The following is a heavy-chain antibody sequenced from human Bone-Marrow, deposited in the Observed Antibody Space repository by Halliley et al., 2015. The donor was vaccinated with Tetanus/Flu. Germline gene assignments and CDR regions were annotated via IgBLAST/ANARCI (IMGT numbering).Heavy chain of an antibody. CDR3: AREGYGDYLGAFDI. V-gene: IGHV3-53*01. J-gene: IGHJ3*02. Sequence: SLRLSCAASGLRVSTNYVSWVRQAPGKGLEWVSLINSGGTTSYADSVKGRFTISRDISKNTLYLQMNSLRAEDMAVYYCAREGYGDYLGAFDIWGQGTMVTVSS. CDR2: INSGGTT. D-gene: IGHD4-17*01. CDR1: GLRVSTNY.